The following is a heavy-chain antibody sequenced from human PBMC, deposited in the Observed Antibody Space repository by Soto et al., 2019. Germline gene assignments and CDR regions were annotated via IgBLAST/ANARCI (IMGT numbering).Heavy chain of an antibody. CDR3: ARDGYCSGGSCSPYYYYYGMDV. D-gene: IGHD2-15*01. Sequence: ASVKVSCKASGYTFTSYGISWVRQAPGQGLEWMGWISAYNGNTNYAQKLQGRVTMTTDTSTSTAYMELRSLRSDDTAVYYCARDGYCSGGSCSPYYYYYGMDVWGQGTTVTVSS. J-gene: IGHJ6*02. CDR1: GYTFTSYG. CDR2: ISAYNGNT. V-gene: IGHV1-18*04.